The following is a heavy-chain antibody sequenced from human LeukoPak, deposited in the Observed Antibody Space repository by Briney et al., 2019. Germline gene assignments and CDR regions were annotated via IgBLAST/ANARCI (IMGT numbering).Heavy chain of an antibody. J-gene: IGHJ4*02. Sequence: ASVKVSCKASGYTFSDYYMHWVRQAPGQGLEWMGWIDRSTGTKYAQKFQGRVTMTRDTSISTAYMELNRLTSDDTAVYYCARAGRIQLWLIDYWGQGTLVTVSS. V-gene: IGHV1-2*02. CDR3: ARAGRIQLWLIDY. CDR2: IDRSTGT. D-gene: IGHD5-18*01. CDR1: GYTFSDYY.